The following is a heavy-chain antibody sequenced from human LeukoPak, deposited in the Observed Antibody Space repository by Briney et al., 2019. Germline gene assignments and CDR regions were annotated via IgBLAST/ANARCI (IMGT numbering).Heavy chain of an antibody. J-gene: IGHJ5*02. CDR2: ISGSGGST. V-gene: IGHV3-23*01. Sequence: GGSLRLSCAASGFTFSSYAMSWVRQAPGKGLEWVSAISGSGGSTYYADSVKGRFTISRDNSKNTLYLQMNSLRAEDTAVYYCAKFKTSLIAAAGTWFDPWGQGTLVTVSS. CDR1: GFTFSSYA. CDR3: AKFKTSLIAAAGTWFDP. D-gene: IGHD6-13*01.